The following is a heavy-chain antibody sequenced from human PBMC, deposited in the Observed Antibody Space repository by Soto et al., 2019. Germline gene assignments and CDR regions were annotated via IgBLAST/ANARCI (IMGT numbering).Heavy chain of an antibody. V-gene: IGHV1-8*01. CDR2: MNPNSGNT. D-gene: IGHD1-26*01. Sequence: QVQLVQSGAEVKKPGASVKVSCKASGYTFTSYDINWVRQATGQGIEWMGWMNPNSGNTGYAQKFQGRVTITRNKSLSTAYMGLSSLRSEDTAVYYCARAISGSYRFDYWGQGTLVPVSS. CDR1: GYTFTSYD. CDR3: ARAISGSYRFDY. J-gene: IGHJ4*02.